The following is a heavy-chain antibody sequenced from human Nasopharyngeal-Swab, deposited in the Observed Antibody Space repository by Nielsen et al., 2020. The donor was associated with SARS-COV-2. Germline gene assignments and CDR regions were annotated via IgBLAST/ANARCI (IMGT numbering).Heavy chain of an antibody. J-gene: IGHJ4*02. Sequence: GESLKISCAASGFTFSSYSMNWVRQAPGKGLEWVSSISSSSSYIYYADSVKGRFTISRDNAKNSLYLQMNSLRAEDTAVYYCAREGGYSGYDYDYWGQGTLVAVSS. V-gene: IGHV3-21*01. CDR3: AREGGYSGYDYDY. D-gene: IGHD5-12*01. CDR1: GFTFSSYS. CDR2: ISSSSSYI.